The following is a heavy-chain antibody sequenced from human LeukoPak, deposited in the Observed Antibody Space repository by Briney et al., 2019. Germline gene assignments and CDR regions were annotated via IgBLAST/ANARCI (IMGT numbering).Heavy chain of an antibody. J-gene: IGHJ4*02. Sequence: GGSLRLPCKGSGYSFTSYWIGWVRQMPGKGLEWMGIIYPGDSDTRYSPSFQGQVTISADKSISTAYLQWSSLKASDTAMYYCARRRMVATTGDFDYWGQGTLVTVSS. D-gene: IGHD5-12*01. V-gene: IGHV5-51*01. CDR1: GYSFTSYW. CDR3: ARRRMVATTGDFDY. CDR2: IYPGDSDT.